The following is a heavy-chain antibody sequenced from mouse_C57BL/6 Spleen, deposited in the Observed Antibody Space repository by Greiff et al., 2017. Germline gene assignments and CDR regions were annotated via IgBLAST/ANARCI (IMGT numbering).Heavy chain of an antibody. CDR3: TTDYEGY. D-gene: IGHD2-4*01. CDR2: IDPENGDT. Sequence: VQLQQSGAELVRPGASVKLSCTASGFNIKDDYMPWVKPRPEQGLEWIGWIDPENGDTEYASKFQGKATITADTSSNTAYLQLSSLTSEDTAVYYCTTDYEGYWGQGTTLTVSS. J-gene: IGHJ2*01. V-gene: IGHV14-4*01. CDR1: GFNIKDDY.